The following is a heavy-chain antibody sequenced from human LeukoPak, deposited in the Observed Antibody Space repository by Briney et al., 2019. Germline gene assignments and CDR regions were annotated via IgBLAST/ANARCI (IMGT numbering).Heavy chain of an antibody. CDR2: IYYSGST. J-gene: IGHJ6*03. CDR3: ARVAQYYDFWSGYYMDV. CDR1: GGSISSSSYY. D-gene: IGHD3-3*01. Sequence: SETLSLTCTVSGGSISSSSYYWGWIRQPPGKGLEWIGSIYYSGSTYYNPSLKSRVTISVDTSKNQFSLKLSSVTAADTAVYYCARVAQYYDFWSGYYMDVWGKGTTVTVSS. V-gene: IGHV4-39*07.